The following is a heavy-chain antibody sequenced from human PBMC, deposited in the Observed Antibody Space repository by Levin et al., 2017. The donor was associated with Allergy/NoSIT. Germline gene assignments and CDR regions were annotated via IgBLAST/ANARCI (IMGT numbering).Heavy chain of an antibody. CDR2: IFYSGST. J-gene: IGHJ5*02. V-gene: IGHV4-39*01. CDR3: ARHQRVIPPDL. CDR1: GDSIKSNDYY. Sequence: SETLSLTCNVSGDSIKSNDYYWGWVRQPPGKGPEWIGSIFYSGSTYSNPSLRSRVTISVDMPNSQFSLRMTSVTAADTAIYYCARHQRVIPPDLWGQGTLVTVSS.